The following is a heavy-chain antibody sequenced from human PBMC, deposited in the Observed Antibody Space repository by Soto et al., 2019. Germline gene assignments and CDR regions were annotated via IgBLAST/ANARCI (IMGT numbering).Heavy chain of an antibody. CDR3: ARAPQTVAGAGIWY. CDR2: ISGYNGDT. CDR1: GYTFTSYG. J-gene: IGHJ4*02. Sequence: ASVKVSCKASGYTFTSYGISWVRQAPGQGLEWMGWISGYNGDTNYAQKLQGRVTTTTDTSTSTAYMELRSLRSDDTAVYYCARAPQTVAGAGIWYWGQGTLVTVSS. V-gene: IGHV1-18*04. D-gene: IGHD6-13*01.